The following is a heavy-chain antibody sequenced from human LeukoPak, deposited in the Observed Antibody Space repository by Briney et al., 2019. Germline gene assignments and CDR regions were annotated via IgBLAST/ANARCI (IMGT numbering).Heavy chain of an antibody. Sequence: GGSLRLSCAASGFTFSSYSMNWVRQAPGKGLEWVTSISSSSSYIYYADSVKGRFTISRDNAKNPLYLQMNSLRAEDTAVYYCARMGLPNWNAPPSDYWGQGTLVTVSS. V-gene: IGHV3-21*01. D-gene: IGHD1-20*01. J-gene: IGHJ4*02. CDR1: GFTFSSYS. CDR3: ARMGLPNWNAPPSDY. CDR2: ISSSSSYI.